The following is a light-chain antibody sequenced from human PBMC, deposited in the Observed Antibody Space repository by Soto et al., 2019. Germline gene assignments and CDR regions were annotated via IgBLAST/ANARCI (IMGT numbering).Light chain of an antibody. J-gene: IGLJ1*01. CDR3: CSYAGSSTYV. Sequence: QSVLTRPASVSGSPGQASTIFCTGTSSDVGSYNLVSWYQQHPGKAPKLMIYEVSKRPSGVSNRFSGSKSGNTASLTISGLQAEDEADYYCCSYAGSSTYVFGTGTKVTVL. CDR2: EVS. CDR1: SSDVGSYNL. V-gene: IGLV2-23*02.